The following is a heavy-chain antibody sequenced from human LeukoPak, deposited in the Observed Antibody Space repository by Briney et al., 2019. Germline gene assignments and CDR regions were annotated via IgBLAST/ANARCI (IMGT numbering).Heavy chain of an antibody. Sequence: SETLSLTCTVSGGSISSYYWSWLRQPPGKGLEWIGYIYYSGSTNYNPSLKSRVTISVDTSKNQFSLKLSSVTAADTAVYYCARGPYYYGSGSSNWFDPWGQGTLVTVSS. V-gene: IGHV4-59*01. J-gene: IGHJ5*02. CDR3: ARGPYYYGSGSSNWFDP. CDR1: GGSISSYY. CDR2: IYYSGST. D-gene: IGHD3-10*01.